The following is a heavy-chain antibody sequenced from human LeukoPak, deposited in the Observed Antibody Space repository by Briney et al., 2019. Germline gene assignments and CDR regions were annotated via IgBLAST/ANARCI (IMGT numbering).Heavy chain of an antibody. CDR2: IYYSGST. CDR1: GGSISSSSYY. CDR3: ARGEHLFDY. Sequence: SETLSLTCTVSGGSISSSSYYWGWIRQPPGKGLEWIGSIYYSGSTYYNPPLKSRVTISVDTSKNQFSLKLSSVTAADTAVYYCARGEHLFDYWGQGTLVTVSS. D-gene: IGHD1/OR15-1a*01. V-gene: IGHV4-39*07. J-gene: IGHJ4*02.